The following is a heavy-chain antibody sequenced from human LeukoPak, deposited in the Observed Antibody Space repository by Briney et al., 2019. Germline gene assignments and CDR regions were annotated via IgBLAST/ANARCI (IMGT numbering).Heavy chain of an antibody. D-gene: IGHD4-17*01. CDR2: ISYDGSNK. Sequence: GGSLRLSCAASGFTFSSYGMHWVRQAPGKGLEWVAVISYDGSNKYYADSVKGRFTISRDNSKNTLYLQMNSLSAEDTAVYYCAKKNIDYGDYEGAFDIWGQGTMVTVSS. J-gene: IGHJ3*02. V-gene: IGHV3-30*18. CDR3: AKKNIDYGDYEGAFDI. CDR1: GFTFSSYG.